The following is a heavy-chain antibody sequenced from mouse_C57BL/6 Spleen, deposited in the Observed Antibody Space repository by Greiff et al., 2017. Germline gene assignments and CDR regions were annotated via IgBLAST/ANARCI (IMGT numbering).Heavy chain of an antibody. CDR2: ISSGSSTI. J-gene: IGHJ2*01. D-gene: IGHD2-5*01. CDR3: ARDYSNYRYYFDY. V-gene: IGHV5-17*01. CDR1: GFTFSDYG. Sequence: EVQLVESGGGLVKPGGSLKLSCAASGFTFSDYGMHWVRQAPEKGLEWVAYISSGSSTIYYADTVKGRFTISRDNAKNTLFLQMTSLRSEDTAMYYCARDYSNYRYYFDYWGQGTTLAVSS.